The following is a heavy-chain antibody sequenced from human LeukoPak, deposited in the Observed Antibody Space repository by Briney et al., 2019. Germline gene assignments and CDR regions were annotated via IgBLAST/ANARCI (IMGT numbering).Heavy chain of an antibody. V-gene: IGHV3-21*01. J-gene: IGHJ4*02. D-gene: IGHD3-3*01. Sequence: GGSLRLSCAASGFTFSSYSMNWVRQAPGKGLEWVSSISSSSSYIYYADSVKGRFTISRDNAKNSLYLQMNSLRAEDTAVYYCARIAPLLEWSRIFDYWGQGTLVTVSS. CDR2: ISSSSSYI. CDR3: ARIAPLLEWSRIFDY. CDR1: GFTFSSYS.